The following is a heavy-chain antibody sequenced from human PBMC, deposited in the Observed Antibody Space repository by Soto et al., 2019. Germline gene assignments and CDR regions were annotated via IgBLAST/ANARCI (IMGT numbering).Heavy chain of an antibody. CDR2: ISGSGGST. V-gene: IGHV3-23*01. Sequence: EVQLLESGGGVVQPGGSLRLSCAASGFILSSYGMSWVRQAPGKGLEWVSVISGSGGSTYYADSVKGRFTISGDNSKNTVVLQVNSLRVEDTVVDNGAGCSRGNCGLLGMDVGGKGT. CDR3: AGCSRGNCGLLGMDV. D-gene: IGHD2-15*01. CDR1: GFILSSYG. J-gene: IGHJ6*04.